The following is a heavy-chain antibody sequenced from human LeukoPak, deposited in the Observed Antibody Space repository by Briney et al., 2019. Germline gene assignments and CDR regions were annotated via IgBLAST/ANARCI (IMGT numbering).Heavy chain of an antibody. J-gene: IGHJ5*02. CDR1: GGSISRYY. V-gene: IGHV4-59*01. Sequence: PSETLSLTCTVSGGSISRYYWSWIRQPPGKGLEWIGYIYYSGSTNYNPSLKSRVTISVDTSKNQFSLKLSSVTAADTAVYYCARDGCGGDCNRWGQGTLVTVSS. CDR3: ARDGCGGDCNR. CDR2: IYYSGST. D-gene: IGHD2-21*02.